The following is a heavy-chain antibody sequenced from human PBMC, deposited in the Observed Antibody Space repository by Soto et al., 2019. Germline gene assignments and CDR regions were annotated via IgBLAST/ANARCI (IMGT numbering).Heavy chain of an antibody. D-gene: IGHD1-26*01. J-gene: IGHJ3*02. CDR3: ARDSDPVGATNAFDI. CDR1: GYTFTGYY. V-gene: IGHV1-2*04. CDR2: INPNSGGT. Sequence: ASVQVSCNASGYTFTGYYMHWVRQAPGQGLEWMGWINPNSGGTNYAQKFQGWVTMTRDTSISTAYMELSRLRSDDTAVYYCARDSDPVGATNAFDIWGQGTMVTVSS.